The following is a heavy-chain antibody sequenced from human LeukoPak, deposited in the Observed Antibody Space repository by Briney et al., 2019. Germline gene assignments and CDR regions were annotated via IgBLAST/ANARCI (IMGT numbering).Heavy chain of an antibody. CDR1: GFTFSSYS. CDR3: ARDGRDCSSSSCYLDY. J-gene: IGHJ4*02. D-gene: IGHD2-2*01. Sequence: GGSLRPSCAASGFTFSSYSMNWVRQAPGKGLEWVSSISSSSSHIYYADSVKGRFTISRDNAKNSLYLQMNSLRAEDTAVYYCARDGRDCSSSSCYLDYWGQGTLVTVSS. CDR2: ISSSSSHI. V-gene: IGHV3-21*01.